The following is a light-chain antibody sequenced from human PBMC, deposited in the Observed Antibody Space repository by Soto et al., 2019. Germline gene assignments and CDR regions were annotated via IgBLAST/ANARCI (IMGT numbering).Light chain of an antibody. CDR2: GVS. CDR3: QQSYSTPQT. CDR1: QSVSVN. Sequence: EIVMTQSPGTLPVSPGERATLSCRASQSVSVNLAWYQQKPGQAPRLLIYGVSTRATGIPARFSGSESGTEFTLTISSLQSEDFAVYYCQQSYSTPQTFGQGTKLEIK. V-gene: IGKV3-15*01. J-gene: IGKJ2*01.